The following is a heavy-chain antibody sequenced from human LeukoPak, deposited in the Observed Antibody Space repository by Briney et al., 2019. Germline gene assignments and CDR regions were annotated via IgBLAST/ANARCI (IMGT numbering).Heavy chain of an antibody. J-gene: IGHJ4*02. CDR3: ARGKYYFDSSGYYSDY. CDR1: GFTFSTYS. D-gene: IGHD3-22*01. CDR2: INSNSGYI. Sequence: GSLRLSCAASGFTFSTYSMNWVRQAPGKGLEWVSSINSNSGYIYYADSLKSRFTISRDNSKNSLYLQMNSVRAEDTAVYYCARGKYYFDSSGYYSDYWGQGTLVAVSS. V-gene: IGHV3-21*01.